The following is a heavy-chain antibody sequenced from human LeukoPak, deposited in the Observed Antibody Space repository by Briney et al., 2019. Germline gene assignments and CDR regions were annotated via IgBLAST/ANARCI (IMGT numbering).Heavy chain of an antibody. J-gene: IGHJ4*02. CDR1: GYTFTGYY. D-gene: IGHD3-16*01. V-gene: IGHV1-2*04. CDR3: ARGPTFGGVIAHGYDY. Sequence: GASVKVSCKASGYTFTGYYMHWVRQAPGQGLEWMGWINPNSGGTNYAQKFQGWVTMTRDTSISTAYMELSRLRSDDTAVYYCARGPTFGGVIAHGYDYWGQGTLVTVSS. CDR2: INPNSGGT.